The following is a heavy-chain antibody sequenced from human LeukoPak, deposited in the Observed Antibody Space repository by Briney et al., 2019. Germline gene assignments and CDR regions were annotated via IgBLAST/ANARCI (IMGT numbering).Heavy chain of an antibody. J-gene: IGHJ4*02. Sequence: SETLSLTCTVSGGSISSHYWSWIRQPPGKGLEWIGYIYYSGSTNYNPSLKSRVTISVDTSKNQFSLKLNSVTAADTAVYYCARDHGTFYFDYWGQGTLVTVSS. CDR3: ARDHGTFYFDY. D-gene: IGHD1-1*01. CDR2: IYYSGST. V-gene: IGHV4-59*11. CDR1: GGSISSHY.